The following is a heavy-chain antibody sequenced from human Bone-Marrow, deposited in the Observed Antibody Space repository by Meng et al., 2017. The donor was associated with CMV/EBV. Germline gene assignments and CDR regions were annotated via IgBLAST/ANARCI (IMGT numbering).Heavy chain of an antibody. CDR3: ARVFRGYYGMDV. J-gene: IGHJ6*02. CDR1: GYTFTDYY. Sequence: ASVKVFCKASGYTFTDYYMHWVRQAPGQGLEWMGWISPNSGGTNYAQKFEGRVTMTRDTSISTTYMELSRLRSDDTAVYYCARVFRGYYGMDVWGQGTTVTVSS. V-gene: IGHV1-2*02. D-gene: IGHD1-14*01. CDR2: ISPNSGGT.